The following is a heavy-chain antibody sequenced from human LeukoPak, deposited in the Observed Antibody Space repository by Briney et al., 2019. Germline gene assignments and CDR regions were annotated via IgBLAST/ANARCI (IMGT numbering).Heavy chain of an antibody. J-gene: IGHJ4*01. CDR3: ARRGDGGRSFDY. D-gene: IGHD4-23*01. V-gene: IGHV3-53*01. CDR2: IYSDGRT. CDR1: GFTVSSNY. Sequence: GGSLRLSCAASGFTVSSNYMSWVRQAPGKGLEWVSVIYSDGRTYYADSLKGRFSISRDSSKNTLYLQMNSLRAEDTAVYYCARRGDGGRSFDYWGHGTLVTVSS.